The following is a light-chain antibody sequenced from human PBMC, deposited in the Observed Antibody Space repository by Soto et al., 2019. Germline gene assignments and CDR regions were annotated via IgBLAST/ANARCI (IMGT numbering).Light chain of an antibody. CDR2: GAS. Sequence: EIVMTQSPATLSVSPGERATLSCRASHSVGSNLAWNQHKPGQAPRVLIYGASTRATGIPARFSGSGSGTEFTLTISSLQSEDFAVYYCQQHNNWPPLTFGPGTKVDIK. CDR1: HSVGSN. J-gene: IGKJ3*01. CDR3: QQHNNWPPLT. V-gene: IGKV3-15*01.